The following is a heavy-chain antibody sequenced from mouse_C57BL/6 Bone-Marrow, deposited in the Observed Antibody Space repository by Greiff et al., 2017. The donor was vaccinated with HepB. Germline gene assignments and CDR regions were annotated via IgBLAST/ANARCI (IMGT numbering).Heavy chain of an antibody. V-gene: IGHV1-39*01. J-gene: IGHJ4*01. CDR3: AREGVYYGSRTGYAMDY. CDR1: GYSFTDYN. D-gene: IGHD1-1*01. Sequence: SGPELVKPGASVKISCKASGYSFTDYNMNWVKQSNGKSLEWIGVINPNYGTTSYNQKFKGKATLTVDQSSSTAYMQLNSLTSEDSAVYYCAREGVYYGSRTGYAMDYWGQGTSVTVSS. CDR2: INPNYGTT.